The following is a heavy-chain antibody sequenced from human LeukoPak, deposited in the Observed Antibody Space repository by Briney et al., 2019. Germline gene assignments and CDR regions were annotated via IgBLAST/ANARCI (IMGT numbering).Heavy chain of an antibody. D-gene: IGHD3-16*01. Sequence: GGSLRLSCEASGFLFTSYWMSWVRQAPGKGPEWVAHIKENGNEQYYADSVKGRFTISRDNVKQSLCLQMNNLRVEDTAVYYCARDYVGDNWFDPWGQGTLVTVSS. CDR2: IKENGNEQ. V-gene: IGHV3-7*01. CDR3: ARDYVGDNWFDP. J-gene: IGHJ5*02. CDR1: GFLFTSYW.